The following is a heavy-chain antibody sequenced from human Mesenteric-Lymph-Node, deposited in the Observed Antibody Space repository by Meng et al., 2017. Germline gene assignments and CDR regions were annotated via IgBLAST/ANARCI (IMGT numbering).Heavy chain of an antibody. CDR2: ISTNTGTP. Sequence: QVQLLKSGSELKKPGASVKVSCKASGYTFSTYTINWVRQAHGRGLEWMGRISTNTGTPTYTQGFTGRFVFSLDTSVSTAHLHISTLTPEDTAVYYCATTGGGFDYWGQGTLVTVSS. CDR3: ATTGGGFDY. CDR1: GYTFSTYT. D-gene: IGHD2-8*02. V-gene: IGHV7-4-1*02. J-gene: IGHJ4*02.